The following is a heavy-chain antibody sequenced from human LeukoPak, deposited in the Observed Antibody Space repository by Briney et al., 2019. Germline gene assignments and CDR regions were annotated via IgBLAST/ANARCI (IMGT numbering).Heavy chain of an antibody. J-gene: IGHJ4*02. CDR3: ARALCSGGSCYWDY. CDR2: IYYSGST. V-gene: IGHV4-59*08. D-gene: IGHD2-15*01. Sequence: KPSETLSLTCTVSGGSISSYYWSWIRQPPGEGLEWIGYIYYSGSTNYNPSLKSRVTISVDTSKNQFSLKLSSVTAADTAVYYCARALCSGGSCYWDYWGQGTLVTVSS. CDR1: GGSISSYY.